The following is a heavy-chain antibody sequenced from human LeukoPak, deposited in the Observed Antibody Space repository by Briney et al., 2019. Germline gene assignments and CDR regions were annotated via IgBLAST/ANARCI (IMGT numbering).Heavy chain of an antibody. CDR2: INYSGTNM. D-gene: IGHD2-15*01. V-gene: IGHV3-21*01. CDR3: VTSGCSGATCYFYFDY. CDR1: GFTFSSYS. Sequence: PGGSLRLSCAASGFTFSSYSKNWVRQAPGKGLEWVSSINYSGTNMYYADSVKGRFTISRDNAKNSLFLQMNSLRPEDTAVYYCVTSGCSGATCYFYFDYWGQGTLVTVSS. J-gene: IGHJ4*02.